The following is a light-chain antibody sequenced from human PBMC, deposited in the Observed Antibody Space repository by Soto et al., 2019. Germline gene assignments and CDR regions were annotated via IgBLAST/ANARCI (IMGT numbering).Light chain of an antibody. CDR1: SSDVGGYNY. CDR2: DVS. Sequence: QSVVTQLASVSRSPGRSITISCTGTSSDVGGYNYVSWYQQHPGRAPKLMIYDVSNRPSGVPNRFSGSTARKTASLIFSGLQDEEVPDNTTTTYTSSILFGPGTKVTV. J-gene: IGLJ1*01. V-gene: IGLV2-14*01. CDR3: TTYTSSIL.